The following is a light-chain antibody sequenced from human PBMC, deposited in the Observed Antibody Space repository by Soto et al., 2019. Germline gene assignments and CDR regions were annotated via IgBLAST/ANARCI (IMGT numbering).Light chain of an antibody. J-gene: IGLJ1*01. CDR2: STY. V-gene: IGLV1-44*01. CDR3: AAWDDSLNAPYV. CDR1: SSNIGSNT. Sequence: QSALTQPPSASGTPGQRVTISCSGSSSNIGSNTVNWYQQLPGTAPKLLIYSTYHRPSGVPDRFSGSKSGASASLAISGLQSEDEADYYCAAWDDSLNAPYVFGTGTKVTVL.